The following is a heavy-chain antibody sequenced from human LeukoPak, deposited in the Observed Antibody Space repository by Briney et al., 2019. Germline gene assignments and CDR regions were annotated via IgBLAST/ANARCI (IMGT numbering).Heavy chain of an antibody. CDR3: ARYAAMVTGWFDP. J-gene: IGHJ5*02. CDR2: IYYSGST. Sequence: PSETLSLTCTVSGGSISSSSYSWGWIRQPPGKGLEWIGSIYYSGSTYYNPSLKSRVTISVDTSKNQFSLKLSSVTAADTAVYYCARYAAMVTGWFDPWGQGTLVTVSS. V-gene: IGHV4-39*01. CDR1: GGSISSSSYS. D-gene: IGHD5-18*01.